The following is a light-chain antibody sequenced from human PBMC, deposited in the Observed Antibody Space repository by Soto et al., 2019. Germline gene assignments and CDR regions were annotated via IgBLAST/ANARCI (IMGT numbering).Light chain of an antibody. V-gene: IGKV1-39*01. Sequence: DIQMTQSPSSLSASVGDRVTITCRASQSISSYLNWYQQKPGKAPNLLIYDASSLQSGVPSRFSGSESGPDFTLTISSLQHEDFATYYCQQSYSTPWTFGQGTKVEIK. J-gene: IGKJ1*01. CDR3: QQSYSTPWT. CDR2: DAS. CDR1: QSISSY.